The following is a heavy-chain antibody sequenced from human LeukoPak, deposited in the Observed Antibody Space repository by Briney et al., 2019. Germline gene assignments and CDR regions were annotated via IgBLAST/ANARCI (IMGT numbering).Heavy chain of an antibody. J-gene: IGHJ4*02. CDR3: ARVVAATKTEDY. Sequence: SETLSLTCTVSGGSISSSSYYWGWIRQPPGKGLEWIGSIYYSGSTYYNPSLKSRVTISVDTSKNQFSLKLSSVTAADTAVYYCARVVAATKTEDYWGQGTLVTVSS. V-gene: IGHV4-39*07. CDR2: IYYSGST. CDR1: GGSISSSSYY. D-gene: IGHD2-15*01.